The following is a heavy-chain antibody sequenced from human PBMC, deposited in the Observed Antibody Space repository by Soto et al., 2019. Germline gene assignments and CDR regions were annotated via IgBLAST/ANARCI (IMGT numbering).Heavy chain of an antibody. CDR1: GYTLTSYV. Sequence: ASVPVSCKASGYTLTSYVIRWVRQAPGHGLEWMGWISANNGNTNSAQNLQGRVTMTTDTSTSTAYMELRSLRYDDTAVYYCACFEVSDGVWAFEIWGQ. V-gene: IGHV1-18*01. CDR2: ISANNGNT. D-gene: IGHD3-16*01. J-gene: IGHJ3*02. CDR3: ACFEVSDGVWAFEI.